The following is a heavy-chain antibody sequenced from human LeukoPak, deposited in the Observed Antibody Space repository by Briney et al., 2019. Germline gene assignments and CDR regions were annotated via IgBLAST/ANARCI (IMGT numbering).Heavy chain of an antibody. J-gene: IGHJ5*02. CDR2: MNPNSGNT. V-gene: IGHV1-8*01. D-gene: IGHD1-26*01. CDR3: ARDAGATTNWFDP. CDR1: GYTFTSYD. Sequence: ASVTVSCTASGYTFTSYDINWVRQATGQGLEWMGWMNPNSGNTGYAQKFQGRVTTTRNTSISTAYMELSSLRSEDTAVYYCARDAGATTNWFDPWGQGTLVTVSS.